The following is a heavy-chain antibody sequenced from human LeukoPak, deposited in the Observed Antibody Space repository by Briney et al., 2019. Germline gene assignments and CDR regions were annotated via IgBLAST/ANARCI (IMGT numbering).Heavy chain of an antibody. Sequence: GGSLRLSCAASGFTFTSYSMSWVRQAPGKGLEWVSGTSDRGDYIYYADSVKGRFTISRDSSKNTLFLQMNSLRAEDTALYFCARKAQYNGHYPLDYWGQGTLVTVSS. CDR3: ARKAQYNGHYPLDY. CDR2: TSDRGDYI. V-gene: IGHV3-23*01. CDR1: GFTFTSYS. J-gene: IGHJ4*02. D-gene: IGHD1-7*01.